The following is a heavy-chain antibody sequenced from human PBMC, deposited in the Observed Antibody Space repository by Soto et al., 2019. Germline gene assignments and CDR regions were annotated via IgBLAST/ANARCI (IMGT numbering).Heavy chain of an antibody. CDR3: ARHQRDDASRKIDC. J-gene: IGHJ4*02. CDR1: GYSFTSNW. CDR2: INPADSDI. V-gene: IGHV5-51*01. Sequence: GESLKIPCQGSGYSFTSNWIGWVRQMPGKGLEWMGIINPADSDIKYSPSFQGQVTISADKSIGTAYLQWSSLKASDTAMYYCARHQRDDASRKIDCWGQGTLVTVSS. D-gene: IGHD3-16*01.